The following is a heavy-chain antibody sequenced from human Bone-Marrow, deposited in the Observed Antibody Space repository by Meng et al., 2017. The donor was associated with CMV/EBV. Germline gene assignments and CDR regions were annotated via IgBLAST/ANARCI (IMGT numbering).Heavy chain of an antibody. V-gene: IGHV3-11*04. J-gene: IGHJ6*02. D-gene: IGHD3-3*01. Sequence: GSLRLSCAASGFTFSDYYMSWIRQAPGKGLEWVSYISSSGSTIYYADSLKGRFTISRDNAKNTLYLHISSLRVEDTAVYYCAGFGVTITNGLDVWGRGTTVTVSS. CDR3: AGFGVTITNGLDV. CDR1: GFTFSDYY. CDR2: ISSSGSTI.